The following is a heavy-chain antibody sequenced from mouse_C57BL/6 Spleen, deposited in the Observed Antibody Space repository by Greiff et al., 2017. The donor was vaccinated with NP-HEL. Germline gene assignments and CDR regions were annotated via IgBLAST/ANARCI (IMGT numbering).Heavy chain of an antibody. D-gene: IGHD1-1*01. CDR1: GYAFSSSW. V-gene: IGHV1-82*01. CDR3: ARADYGSMYYFDY. Sequence: QVQLQQSGPELVKPGASVKISCKASGYAFSSSWMNWVKQRPGTGLEWIGRIYPGDGDTNYNGKFKGKATLTADKSSSTAYMQLSSLTSEDSAVYFCARADYGSMYYFDYWGQGTTLTVSS. CDR2: IYPGDGDT. J-gene: IGHJ2*01.